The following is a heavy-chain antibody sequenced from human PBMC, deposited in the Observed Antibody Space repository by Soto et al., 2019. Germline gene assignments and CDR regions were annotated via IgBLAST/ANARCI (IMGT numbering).Heavy chain of an antibody. J-gene: IGHJ4*02. D-gene: IGHD4-17*01. CDR1: VFTFSSHG. CDR2: IWYDGSNK. V-gene: IGHV3-33*01. CDR3: ARDPRITSVTTCVDY. Sequence: GGSLRISCAASVFTFSSHGMHWVRQAPGKGLEWVAVIWYDGSNKYNADSVKARFTISRDNSKNTLYLQMNSLRAEDTAVYYCARDPRITSVTTCVDYWGQGSLVTVSS.